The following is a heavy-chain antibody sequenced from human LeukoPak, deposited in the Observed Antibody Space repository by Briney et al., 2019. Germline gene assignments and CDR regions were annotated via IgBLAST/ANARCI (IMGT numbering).Heavy chain of an antibody. D-gene: IGHD6-19*01. V-gene: IGHV4-31*03. CDR3: ARDEAWGRDGEDAVTGDWYFDL. Sequence: SQTLSLTCTVSGGSISSGGYYWSWIRQHPGKGLEWIGYIYYSGSTYYNPSLKSRVTISVDTSKNQFSLKLSSVTAADTAVYYCARDEAWGRDGEDAVTGDWYFDLWGRGTLVTVSS. CDR1: GGSISSGGYY. CDR2: IYYSGST. J-gene: IGHJ2*01.